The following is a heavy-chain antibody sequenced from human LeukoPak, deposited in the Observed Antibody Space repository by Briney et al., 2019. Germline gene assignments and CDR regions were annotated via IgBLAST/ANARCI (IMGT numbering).Heavy chain of an antibody. CDR2: INAGNGNT. Sequence: ASVKVSCKASGYTFTSYAMHWVRQAPGQRLEWMGWINAGNGNTKYSQEFQGRVTMTTDTSTSTAYMELRSLRSDDTAVYYCARVGTNYGSGSYYNPFDYWGQGTLVTVSS. CDR3: ARVGTNYGSGSYYNPFDY. J-gene: IGHJ4*02. D-gene: IGHD3-10*01. CDR1: GYTFTSYA. V-gene: IGHV1-3*01.